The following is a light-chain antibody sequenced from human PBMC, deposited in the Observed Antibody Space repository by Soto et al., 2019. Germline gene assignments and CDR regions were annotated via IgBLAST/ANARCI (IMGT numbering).Light chain of an antibody. V-gene: IGLV2-11*01. CDR3: CSSAGSYTFV. CDR2: DVS. CDR1: SSDVCVYNY. Sequence: QSVLTQPRSVSGSPGQSVTISCTGTSSDVCVYNYVSWYQQYPGKAPKIMIYDVSKRPSGVPDRFSSSKSDNTASLTISGLQAEDEADYFCCSSAGSYTFVFGIGTNVNVL. J-gene: IGLJ1*01.